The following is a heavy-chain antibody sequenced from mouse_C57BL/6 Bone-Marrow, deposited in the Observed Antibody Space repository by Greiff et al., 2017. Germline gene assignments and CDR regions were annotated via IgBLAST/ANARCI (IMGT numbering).Heavy chain of an antibody. Sequence: VQLKQSGTVLARPGASVKMSCKTSGYTFTSYWMHWVKQRPGPGLEWIGAIYPGNSDTSYNQKFKGKANLTAVTSASTAYMELSSLTNEDSAVYYCTRSPRAMDYWGQGTSVTGSS. V-gene: IGHV1-5*01. CDR2: IYPGNSDT. J-gene: IGHJ4*01. CDR1: GYTFTSYW. CDR3: TRSPRAMDY.